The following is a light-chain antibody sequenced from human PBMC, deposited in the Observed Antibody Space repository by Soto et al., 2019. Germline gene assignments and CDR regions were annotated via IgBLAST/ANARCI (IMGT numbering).Light chain of an antibody. J-gene: IGKJ5*01. CDR3: QQYYDWPTIT. CDR2: GGS. CDR1: ENIRTA. V-gene: IGKV3-15*01. Sequence: EIVMTQSPATLSVPPGDRVTLSCRASENIRTALAWYQQKPCQAPSLLIYGGSIRAADIPARFSVSGSGTEFTLTISTLQSEDFAVYYCQQYYDWPTITFGQGTRLEIK.